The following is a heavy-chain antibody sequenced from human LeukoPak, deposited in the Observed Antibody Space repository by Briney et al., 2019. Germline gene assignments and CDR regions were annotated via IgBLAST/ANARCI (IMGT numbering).Heavy chain of an antibody. J-gene: IGHJ4*02. CDR2: IYPGDSDT. CDR3: ARHRYDSSGDIIDY. D-gene: IGHD3-22*01. Sequence: GASLIISSKGSGYSFTTYWIGWVRQMPGKGLEWMGIIYPGDSDTRYSPSFQGQVTISADKSISTAYLQWSSLKASDTAMYYCARHRYDSSGDIIDYWGQGTLVTVSS. V-gene: IGHV5-51*01. CDR1: GYSFTTYW.